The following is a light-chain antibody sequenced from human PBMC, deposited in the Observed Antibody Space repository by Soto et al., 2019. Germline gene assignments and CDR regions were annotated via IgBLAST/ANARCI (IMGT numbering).Light chain of an antibody. CDR1: QSIGSN. CDR3: HQYSNWHPLT. V-gene: IGKV3-15*01. CDR2: GAS. J-gene: IGKJ4*01. Sequence: EIVMTQSPDTLSVSPGERATLSCRASQSIGSNLAWYQQKPGQAPRLLIYGASTRATGIPARFSGSGSGTEFTLTISSLQSEDFAVYYCHQYSNWHPLTSGGGTKVEIK.